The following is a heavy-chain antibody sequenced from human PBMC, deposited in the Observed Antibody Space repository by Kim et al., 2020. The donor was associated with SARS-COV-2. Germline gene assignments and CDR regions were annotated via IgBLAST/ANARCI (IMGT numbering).Heavy chain of an antibody. CDR2: IYYSGST. CDR3: ARPFLAYCGGDCYSGAFDI. J-gene: IGHJ3*02. CDR1: GGSISSSSYY. Sequence: SETLSLTCTVSGGSISSSSYYWGWIRQPPGKGLEWIGSIYYSGSTYYNPSLKSRVTISVDTSKNQFSLKLSSVTAADTAVYYCARPFLAYCGGDCYSGAFDIWGQGTMVTVSS. D-gene: IGHD2-21*02. V-gene: IGHV4-39*01.